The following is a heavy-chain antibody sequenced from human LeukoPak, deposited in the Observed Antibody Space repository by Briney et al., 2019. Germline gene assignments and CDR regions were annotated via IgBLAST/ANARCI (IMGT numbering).Heavy chain of an antibody. CDR3: ASRNDILTGYYPNS. CDR2: THPLFATP. CDR1: RGSFSNYI. J-gene: IGHJ4*02. Sequence: SVKVSCQTSRGSFSNYIITWVRQAPGQGLERMGPTHPLFATPHHAQKYQGRLTIITDDPTSTAYMELSSLTSEDTAVYYCASRNDILTGYYPNSWGRGTLVVVSS. V-gene: IGHV1-69*05. D-gene: IGHD3-9*01.